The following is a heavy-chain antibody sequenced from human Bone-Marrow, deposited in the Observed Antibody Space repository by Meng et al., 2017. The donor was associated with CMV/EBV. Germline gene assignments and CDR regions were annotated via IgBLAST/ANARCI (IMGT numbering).Heavy chain of an antibody. Sequence: TFSSYAMSWVRQAPGKGLEWIGSIYYSGSTYYNPSLKSRVTISVDTSKNQFSLKLSSVTAADTAVYYCARGATGYSSLNWFDPWGQGTLVTVSS. CDR1: TFSSYA. CDR2: IYYSGST. CDR3: ARGATGYSSLNWFDP. J-gene: IGHJ5*02. V-gene: IGHV4-39*07. D-gene: IGHD6-13*01.